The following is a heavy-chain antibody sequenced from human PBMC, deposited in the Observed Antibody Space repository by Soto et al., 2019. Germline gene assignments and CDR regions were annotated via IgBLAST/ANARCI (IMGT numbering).Heavy chain of an antibody. D-gene: IGHD3-10*01. J-gene: IGHJ5*02. CDR3: ARGRRGSGTTRVAVIWFDP. CDR1: GGSFSGYY. Sequence: SETLSLTCAVYGGSFSGYYWSWIRQPPGKGLEWIGEINHSGSTNYNPSLKSRVTISVDTSKNQFSLKLSSVTAADTAVYYCARGRRGSGTTRVAVIWFDPWGQGTLVTVSS. CDR2: INHSGST. V-gene: IGHV4-34*01.